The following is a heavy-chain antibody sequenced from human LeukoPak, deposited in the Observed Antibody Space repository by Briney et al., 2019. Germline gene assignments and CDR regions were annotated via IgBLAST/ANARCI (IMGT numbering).Heavy chain of an antibody. D-gene: IGHD3-10*01. CDR1: GYIFSDYY. CDR2: INPNTGGT. Sequence: ASVKVSCKASGYIFSDYYMNWVRQAPGQGLEWMGRINPNTGGTNYAQKFQGRLTMTRDTSISTAYMELSRLRFDDTAVYYCGRDRPDGSGSYCFDYWGQGTLVTVSS. J-gene: IGHJ4*02. V-gene: IGHV1-2*06. CDR3: GRDRPDGSGSYCFDY.